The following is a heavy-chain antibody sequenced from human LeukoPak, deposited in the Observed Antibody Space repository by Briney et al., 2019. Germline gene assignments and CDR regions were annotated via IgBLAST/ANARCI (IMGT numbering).Heavy chain of an antibody. D-gene: IGHD5-18*01. Sequence: SETLSLTCAVYGGSFSGYYWSWIRQPPGKGLEWIGEINHSGSTDYNPSLKSRVTISVDTSKNQFSLKLTSVTAADTAVYYCARGARGYSYGRGQGTLVTVSS. V-gene: IGHV4-34*01. CDR1: GGSFSGYY. CDR2: INHSGST. J-gene: IGHJ4*01. CDR3: ARGARGYSYG.